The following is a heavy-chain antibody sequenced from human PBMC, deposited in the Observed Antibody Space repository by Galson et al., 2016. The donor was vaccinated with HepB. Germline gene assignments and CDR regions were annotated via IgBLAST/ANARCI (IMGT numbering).Heavy chain of an antibody. D-gene: IGHD6-19*01. V-gene: IGHV3-9*01. CDR2: INRNSVII. J-gene: IGHJ4*01. CDR1: GFTFEDYA. CDR3: VKDYGEWLGAFDS. Sequence: SLRLSCAASGFTFEDYAIHWVRQVPGKGLEWVASINRNSVIIGYADSVKGRFTITRDNAKNSVYLQMDFVRVEDTALYHCVKDYGEWLGAFDSWGQGVLVIVSS.